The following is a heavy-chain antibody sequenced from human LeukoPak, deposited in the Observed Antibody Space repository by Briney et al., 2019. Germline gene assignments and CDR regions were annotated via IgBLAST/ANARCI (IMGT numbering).Heavy chain of an antibody. J-gene: IGHJ4*02. CDR1: GFTFSSFW. D-gene: IGHD4-17*01. CDR3: ARVGYYGDYLDY. V-gene: IGHV3-53*01. Sequence: GGSLRLSCAASGFTFSSFWMHWVRQAPGKGLEWVSVIYSGGSTYYADSVKGRFTISRDNSKNTLYLQMNSLRAEDTAVYYCARVGYYGDYLDYWGQGTLVTVSS. CDR2: IYSGGST.